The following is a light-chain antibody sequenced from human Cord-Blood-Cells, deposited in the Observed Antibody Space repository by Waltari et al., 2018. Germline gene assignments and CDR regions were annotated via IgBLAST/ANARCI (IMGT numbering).Light chain of an antibody. CDR2: QDS. J-gene: IGLJ1*01. Sequence: SYELTPPPSVSVSPGQRARITCSGDKLGDKYACWYQQKPGQSPVLVIYQDSKRPSGIPERFSGSNSGNTATLTISGTQAMDEADYYCQAWDSSTYVFGTGTKVTVL. CDR3: QAWDSSTYV. V-gene: IGLV3-1*01. CDR1: KLGDKY.